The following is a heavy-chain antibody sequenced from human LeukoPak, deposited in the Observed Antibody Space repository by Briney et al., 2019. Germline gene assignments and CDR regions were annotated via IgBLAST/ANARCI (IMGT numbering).Heavy chain of an antibody. V-gene: IGHV4-34*01. CDR2: INHSGST. D-gene: IGHD3-3*01. CDR1: GGSFSAYY. CDR3: ARSAIRRDGNV. J-gene: IGHJ4*02. Sequence: SETLSLTCAVYGGSFSAYYWSWIRQPPGKGLEWIGEINHSGSTNYNPSLKSRVTISVDASKNQFSLKLSSVTAADTAMYYCARSAIRRDGNVWGQGTLVTVSS.